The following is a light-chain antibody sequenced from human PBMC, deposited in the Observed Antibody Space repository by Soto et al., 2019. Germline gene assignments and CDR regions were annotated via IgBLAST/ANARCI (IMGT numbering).Light chain of an antibody. CDR2: EVS. CDR1: SSDVGGWPH. CDR3: CSYAGSNVV. Sequence: QSALTQPASVSASPGQSITISCAGTSSDVGGWPHVSWYQQHPGKAPKLVIYEVSNRPSGVSSRFSGSKSGSTASLTISGLQAEDEADYYCCSYAGSNVVFGGGTKLTVL. V-gene: IGLV2-23*02. J-gene: IGLJ2*01.